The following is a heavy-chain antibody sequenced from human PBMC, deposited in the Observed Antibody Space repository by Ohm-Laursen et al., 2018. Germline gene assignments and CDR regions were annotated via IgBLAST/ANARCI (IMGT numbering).Heavy chain of an antibody. Sequence: SLRLSCAASGLTFSSYWMIWVRQAPGKGLEWVAHIKQDGSEKYYVDSVKGRFTISRDNAKNSLYLQMNSLRAEDTALYYCAKAGFRSSYYYYGMDVWDQGTTVTVSS. J-gene: IGHJ6*02. V-gene: IGHV3-7*03. CDR1: GLTFSSYW. CDR2: IKQDGSEK. CDR3: AKAGFRSSYYYYGMDV.